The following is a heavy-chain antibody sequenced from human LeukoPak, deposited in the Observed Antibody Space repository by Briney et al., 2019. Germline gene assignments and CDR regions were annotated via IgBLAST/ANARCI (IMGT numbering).Heavy chain of an antibody. Sequence: SETLSLTCTVSGGSISSSSYYWGWIRQPPGKGLEWIGSIYYSGSTYYNPSIKSRVTISIDTSKNQFSLKLSSVTAADTAVYYCARHERYCSSTSCYAPQTFDPWGQGTLVTVSS. CDR2: IYYSGST. J-gene: IGHJ5*02. V-gene: IGHV4-39*01. CDR1: GGSISSSSYY. CDR3: ARHERYCSSTSCYAPQTFDP. D-gene: IGHD2-2*01.